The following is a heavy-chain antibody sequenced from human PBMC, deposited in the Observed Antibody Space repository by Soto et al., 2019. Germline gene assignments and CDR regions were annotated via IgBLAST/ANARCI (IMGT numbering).Heavy chain of an antibody. D-gene: IGHD3-22*01. Sequence: DVQMVESGGGLVQPGGSRRLSCSVSGFTLSAFWMSWVRQAPGKGLEWVANINHDGSEIHYVDSVQGRFIISRDNAKNSLYLQMNSLRAEDTAIYYCARDRYYDRYWGHGTRVTVSS. CDR1: GFTLSAFW. J-gene: IGHJ4*01. V-gene: IGHV3-7*04. CDR2: INHDGSEI. CDR3: ARDRYYDRY.